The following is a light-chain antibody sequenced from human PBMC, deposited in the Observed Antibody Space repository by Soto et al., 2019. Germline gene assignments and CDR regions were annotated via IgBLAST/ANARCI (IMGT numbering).Light chain of an antibody. CDR2: AAS. Sequence: DIQMTQSPSTLSASVGDRVTITCRASENINTWLAWYQQKPGKAPKLMIYAASSLEGGVPSRFSGSGSGTEFTLTISSLHPDDFATYYCQQDNNWYAFGQGTNLEIK. CDR1: ENINTW. V-gene: IGKV1-5*01. CDR3: QQDNNWYA. J-gene: IGKJ2*01.